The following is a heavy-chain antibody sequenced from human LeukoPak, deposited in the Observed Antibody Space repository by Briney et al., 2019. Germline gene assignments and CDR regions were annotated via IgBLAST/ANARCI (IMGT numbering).Heavy chain of an antibody. CDR3: ARSVLLWVGESNDY. CDR1: GFTFSSYW. D-gene: IGHD3-10*01. V-gene: IGHV3-74*01. Sequence: GGSLRLSCAASGFTFSSYWMHWVRQVPGKGLVWVSHINNDGSSTSYADSVKGRFTISRDNAKNTLYLQMNSLRAEDTAVYYCARSVLLWVGESNDYWGQGALVTVSS. CDR2: INNDGSST. J-gene: IGHJ4*02.